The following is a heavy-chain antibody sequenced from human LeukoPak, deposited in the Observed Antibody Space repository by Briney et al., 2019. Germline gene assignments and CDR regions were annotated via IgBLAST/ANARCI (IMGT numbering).Heavy chain of an antibody. CDR3: ARGGHRQKEF. J-gene: IGHJ4*02. D-gene: IGHD3-10*01. CDR1: GVTFSYYW. V-gene: IGHV3-7*01. Sequence: EAGGSLRLSCAASGVTFSYYWMSWVRQAPGKGLEWVAIIKPGGSDKYHVDSVKGRFTISRDNAKNSLYLQMSSLRADDTAVYYCARGGHRQKEFWGQGTLVTVSS. CDR2: IKPGGSDK.